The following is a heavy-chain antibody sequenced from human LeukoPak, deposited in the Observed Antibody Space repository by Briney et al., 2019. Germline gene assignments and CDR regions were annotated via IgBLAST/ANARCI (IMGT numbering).Heavy chain of an antibody. CDR3: ARLVSSGLSTKN. Sequence: GGSLRLSCAASGFTFSDYYMSWIRKAPGKGLEWVSYISSSGSTIYYADSVKGRFTISRDNAKNSLYLQMNSLRAEDTAVYYCARLVSSGLSTKNWGQGTLVTVSS. CDR1: GFTFSDYY. V-gene: IGHV3-11*01. J-gene: IGHJ4*02. CDR2: ISSSGSTI. D-gene: IGHD3-22*01.